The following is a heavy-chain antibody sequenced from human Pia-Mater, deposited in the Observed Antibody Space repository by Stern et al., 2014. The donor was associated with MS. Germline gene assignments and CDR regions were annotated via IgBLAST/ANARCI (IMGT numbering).Heavy chain of an antibody. CDR3: ARGGGTHSPTYDY. Sequence: VQLVESGPGLVKPSGTLSLTCTVSGGSISGVNWWTWVRQPPGKGLEWIGEIYYTGHTNYNPSLRSRVVMLVDKSKNQFSLDLRSGTAADTAVYYCARGGGTHSPTYDYWGQGTLVSVSS. D-gene: IGHD3-16*01. CDR1: GGSISGVNW. CDR2: IYYTGHT. J-gene: IGHJ4*02. V-gene: IGHV4-4*02.